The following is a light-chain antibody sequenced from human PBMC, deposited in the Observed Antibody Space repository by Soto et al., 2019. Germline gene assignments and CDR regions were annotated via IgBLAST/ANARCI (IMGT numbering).Light chain of an antibody. CDR3: QQSYSTVT. CDR1: QSISSY. Sequence: DIQMTQSPSSLSASVGDRVTITCRASQSISSYLNWYQQKPGKAPKLLIYAASSLQSGVPSRFRGSGSGTEFTLTISSLQPEDFATYYWQQSYSTVTFGGGTKVEIK. V-gene: IGKV1-39*01. J-gene: IGKJ4*01. CDR2: AAS.